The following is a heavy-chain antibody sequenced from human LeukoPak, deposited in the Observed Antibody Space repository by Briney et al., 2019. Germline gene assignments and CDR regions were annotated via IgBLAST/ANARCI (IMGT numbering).Heavy chain of an antibody. Sequence: GSLRLSCAASGFPFSSFSMNWVHQAPGKGLEWVGSIYHSGTTYYNPSLKSRVTISIDTSKNQFSLKLNSVTAADTAVYYCAKPHITSSHFYDSWGQGALVTVSS. CDR3: AKPHITSSHFYDS. CDR1: GFPFSSFSM. D-gene: IGHD6-6*01. CDR2: IYHSGTT. J-gene: IGHJ4*02. V-gene: IGHV4-38-2*01.